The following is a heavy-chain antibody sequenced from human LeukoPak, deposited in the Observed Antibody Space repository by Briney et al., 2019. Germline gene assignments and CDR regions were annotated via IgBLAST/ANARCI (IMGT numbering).Heavy chain of an antibody. CDR2: IYYSGST. J-gene: IGHJ4*02. CDR3: ARMGGYCSGGSCYGWVYFDY. V-gene: IGHV4-59*01. D-gene: IGHD2-15*01. CDR1: GGSISSYY. Sequence: SETLSLTCTVPGGSISSYYWSWIRQPPGKGLEWIGYIYYSGSTNYNPSLKSRVTISVDTSKNQFSLKLSSVTAADTAVYYCARMGGYCSGGSCYGWVYFDYWGQGTLVTVSS.